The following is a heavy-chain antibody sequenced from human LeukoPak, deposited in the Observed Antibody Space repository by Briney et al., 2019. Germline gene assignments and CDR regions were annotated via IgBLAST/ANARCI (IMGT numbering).Heavy chain of an antibody. CDR1: GGSISSGGND. CDR3: ARYHRSSWLFDY. D-gene: IGHD6-13*01. Sequence: PSQTLSLTCTVSGGSISSGGNDWGWVRQQRGKGLEWIGYIYYSGSTYYNPSHKSRITISVDTSKNQFSLKLSSVTAADTAVYYCARYHRSSWLFDYWGQGTLVTVSS. J-gene: IGHJ4*02. V-gene: IGHV4-31*03. CDR2: IYYSGST.